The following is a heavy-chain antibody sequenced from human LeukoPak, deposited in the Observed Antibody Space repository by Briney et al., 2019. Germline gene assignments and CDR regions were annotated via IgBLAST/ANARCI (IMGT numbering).Heavy chain of an antibody. CDR1: GFTFDDYG. D-gene: IGHD4-17*01. J-gene: IGHJ2*01. V-gene: IGHV3-20*04. CDR3: AREYGDYSSYFDL. CDR2: ITWNGAST. Sequence: PGGSLTLSCAASGFTFDDYGMGWVRQPPGKGLEWVTGITWNGASTGFADSVKGRFTISRDNAKNSLYLGMSSLRAEDTALYYRAREYGDYSSYFDLWGRGTLVTVSS.